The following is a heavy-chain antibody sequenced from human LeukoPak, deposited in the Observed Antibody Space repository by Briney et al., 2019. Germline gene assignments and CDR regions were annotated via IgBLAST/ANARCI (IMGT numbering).Heavy chain of an antibody. CDR2: ISGSGGST. V-gene: IGHV3-23*01. J-gene: IGHJ4*02. D-gene: IGHD2-2*01. CDR3: AKIPQPAVEEDDY. Sequence: PAGGSLRLSCAASGFTFSSYAMSWVRQAPGKGLEWVSAISGSGGSTYYADSVKGRFTISRDNSKNTLYLQMNSLRAEDTAVYYCAKIPQPAVEEDDYWGQGTLVTVSS. CDR1: GFTFSSYA.